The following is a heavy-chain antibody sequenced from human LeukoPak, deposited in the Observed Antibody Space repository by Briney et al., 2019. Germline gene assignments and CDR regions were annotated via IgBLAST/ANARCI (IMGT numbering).Heavy chain of an antibody. V-gene: IGHV4-39*01. CDR2: IYYSGST. CDR1: GGSISSSSYY. J-gene: IGHJ4*02. CDR3: ARPRGYSYGIFDY. D-gene: IGHD5-18*01. Sequence: SETLSLTCSVSGGSISSSSYYWGWLRQPPGKGLDWIGSIYYSGSTYYNPSLKSRVTISVDTSKNQFSLKLSSVTAADTAVYYCARPRGYSYGIFDYWGQGTLVTVSS.